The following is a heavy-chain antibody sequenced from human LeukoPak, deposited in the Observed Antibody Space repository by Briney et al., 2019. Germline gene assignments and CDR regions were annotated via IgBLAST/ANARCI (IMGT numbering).Heavy chain of an antibody. Sequence: GGSLRLSCAASRFTFSTYWMSWVRQAPGKGLEWVANIDQDGSEKYYVDSVKGRFTISRDNAKNSLYLQMNSLRAEDTAVYYCARDRGAYCSGGSCYSRNWFDPWGQGTLVTVSS. CDR3: ARDRGAYCSGGSCYSRNWFDP. D-gene: IGHD2-15*01. J-gene: IGHJ5*02. V-gene: IGHV3-7*01. CDR1: RFTFSTYW. CDR2: IDQDGSEK.